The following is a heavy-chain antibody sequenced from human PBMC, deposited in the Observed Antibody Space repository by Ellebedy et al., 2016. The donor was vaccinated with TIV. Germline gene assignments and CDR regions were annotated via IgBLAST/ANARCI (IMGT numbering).Heavy chain of an antibody. CDR1: GGSFSGYY. CDR3: ARLGGYVGDY. D-gene: IGHD5-12*01. J-gene: IGHJ4*02. CDR2: INHSGST. Sequence: SETLSLXXAVYGGSFSGYYWSWIRQPPGKGLEWIGEINHSGSTNYNPSLKSRVTISVDTSKNQFSLKLSSVTAADTAVYYCARLGGYVGDYWGQGTLVTVSS. V-gene: IGHV4-34*01.